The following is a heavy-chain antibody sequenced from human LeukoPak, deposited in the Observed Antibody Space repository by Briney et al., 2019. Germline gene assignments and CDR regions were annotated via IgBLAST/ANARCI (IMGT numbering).Heavy chain of an antibody. V-gene: IGHV1-18*04. J-gene: IGHJ6*03. CDR3: ARDVGSYGGRSFDWGREYDYYYIDV. D-gene: IGHD3-9*01. Sequence: GASVKVSCKASGYTFTGYYMHWVRQAPGQGLEWMGWINGYTGKTNYAQKFQGRVTMTIDTSTTTAYMELRSLRSDDTAVYYCARDVGSYGGRSFDWGREYDYYYIDVWGKGTTVTVSS. CDR2: INGYTGKT. CDR1: GYTFTGYY.